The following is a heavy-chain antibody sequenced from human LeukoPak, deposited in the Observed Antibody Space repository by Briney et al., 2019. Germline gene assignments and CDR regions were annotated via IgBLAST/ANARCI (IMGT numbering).Heavy chain of an antibody. CDR2: FDPEDGET. Sequence: ASARVSCKVSGYTLTELSMHWVRQAPGKGLEWMGGFDPEDGETIYAQKFQGRVTMTEDTSTDTTYMELSSLRSEDTAVYYCARAEYSNYETFDSWGQGALVTVSS. CDR1: GYTLTELS. V-gene: IGHV1-24*01. CDR3: ARAEYSNYETFDS. J-gene: IGHJ4*02. D-gene: IGHD4-11*01.